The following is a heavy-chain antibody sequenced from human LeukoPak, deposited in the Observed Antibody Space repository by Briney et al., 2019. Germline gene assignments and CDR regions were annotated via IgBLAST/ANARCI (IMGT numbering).Heavy chain of an antibody. CDR3: ARAFRYQLLFAFDI. Sequence: SQTLSLTCTVSGGSISSGGYYWRWIRQHPGKGLEWIGYIYYSGSTYYNPSLKSRVTISVDTSKNQFSLKLSSVTAADTAVYYCARAFRYQLLFAFDIWGQGTMVTVSS. D-gene: IGHD2-2*01. V-gene: IGHV4-31*03. CDR2: IYYSGST. CDR1: GGSISSGGYY. J-gene: IGHJ3*02.